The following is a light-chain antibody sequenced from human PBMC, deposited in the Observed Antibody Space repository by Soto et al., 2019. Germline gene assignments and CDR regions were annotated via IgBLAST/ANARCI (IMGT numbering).Light chain of an antibody. Sequence: EIVLTQSPGTLSLSPGERATLSCRASQSVSSSYLAWYQQKPGQAPRLLISGASSRAAGIPDRFSGSASGTVFPLTISRLDPEDFAVYYCQQYGSSPGTFGQGTKLEIK. CDR3: QQYGSSPGT. J-gene: IGKJ2*01. CDR1: QSVSSSY. CDR2: GAS. V-gene: IGKV3-20*01.